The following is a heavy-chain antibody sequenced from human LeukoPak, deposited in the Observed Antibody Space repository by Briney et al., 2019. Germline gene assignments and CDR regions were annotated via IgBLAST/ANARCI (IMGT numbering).Heavy chain of an antibody. V-gene: IGHV4-38-2*02. Sequence: SETLSLTCTVSGYSISSGYYWGWIRQPPGKGLEWIGSIYHSGSTYYNPSLKSRVTISVDTSKNQFSLKLSSVTAADTAVYYCARATTVVTFDYWGQGTLVTVSS. CDR3: ARATTVVTFDY. J-gene: IGHJ4*02. D-gene: IGHD4-23*01. CDR2: IYHSGST. CDR1: GYSISSGYY.